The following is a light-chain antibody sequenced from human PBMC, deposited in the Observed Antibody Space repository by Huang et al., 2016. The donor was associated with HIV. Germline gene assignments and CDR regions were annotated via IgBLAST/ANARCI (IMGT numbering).Light chain of an antibody. CDR2: QAS. CDR3: QQYDSYSRWT. V-gene: IGKV1-5*03. J-gene: IGKJ1*01. CDR1: QSISSW. Sequence: DIQMTQSPSTPSASVGDRVSITCRASQSISSWFAWYQQKPGKAPKLLIYQASSLQKGVPSRFSGSGSGTEFTLTISSLQPDDFATYYCQQYDSYSRWTFGQGTKVEVK.